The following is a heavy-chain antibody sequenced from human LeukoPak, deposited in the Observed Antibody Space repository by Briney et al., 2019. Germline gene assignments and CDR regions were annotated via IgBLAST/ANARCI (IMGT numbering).Heavy chain of an antibody. D-gene: IGHD3-10*01. CDR1: GFTFSSYS. CDR3: AKGLGSYYYGSGSPIDY. CDR2: ISSSSSYI. J-gene: IGHJ4*02. Sequence: GGSLRLSCAASGFTFSSYSMNWVRQAPGKGLEWVSSISSSSSYIYYADSVKGRFTISRDNSKNTLYLQMNSLRAEDTAVYYCAKGLGSYYYGSGSPIDYWGQGTLVTVSS. V-gene: IGHV3-21*04.